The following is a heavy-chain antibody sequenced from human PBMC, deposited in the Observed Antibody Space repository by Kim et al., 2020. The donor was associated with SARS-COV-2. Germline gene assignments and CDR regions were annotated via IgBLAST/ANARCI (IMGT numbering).Heavy chain of an antibody. CDR3: SKGDRGFSYVVLDY. D-gene: IGHD5-18*01. J-gene: IGHJ4*01. V-gene: IGHV3-30*18. CDR2: ISFDANNK. Sequence: GGSLRLSCAVSGFTFSTFGMHWVRQAPGKWLEWVALISFDANNKYYADSVHGRFTISRDYSKNTVYLQMNSLSADDAAMYYCSKGDRGFSYVVLDY. CDR1: GFTFSTFG.